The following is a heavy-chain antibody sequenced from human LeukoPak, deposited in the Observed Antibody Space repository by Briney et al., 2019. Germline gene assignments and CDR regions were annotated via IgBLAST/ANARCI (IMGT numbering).Heavy chain of an antibody. J-gene: IGHJ6*03. CDR3: ARALGRYCSSTSCDMDV. D-gene: IGHD2-2*01. CDR2: IKQDGSEK. Sequence: PGGSLRLSCAASGFTFSTYWMSWVRQALGKGLEWVANIKQDGSEKYYVDPVKGRFTISRDNAKNSLYLQMNSLRAEDTAVYYCARALGRYCSSTSCDMDVWGKGTTVTVSS. V-gene: IGHV3-7*01. CDR1: GFTFSTYW.